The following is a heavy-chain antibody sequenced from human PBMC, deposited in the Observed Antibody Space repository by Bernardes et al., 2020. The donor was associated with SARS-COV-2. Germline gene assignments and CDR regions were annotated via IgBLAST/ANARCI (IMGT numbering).Heavy chain of an antibody. Sequence: GGSLRLSCAASGFTFDDYAMHWVRQAPGKGLEWVSGISWNSGSIGYADSVKGRFTISRDNAKNSLYLQMNSLRAEDTALYYCAKEFGFGEFYYYYGMDVWGQGTTVTVSS. D-gene: IGHD3-10*01. CDR2: ISWNSGSI. CDR1: GFTFDDYA. V-gene: IGHV3-9*01. J-gene: IGHJ6*02. CDR3: AKEFGFGEFYYYYGMDV.